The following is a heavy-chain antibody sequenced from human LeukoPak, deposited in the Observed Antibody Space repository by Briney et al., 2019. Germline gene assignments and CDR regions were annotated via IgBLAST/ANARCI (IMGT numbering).Heavy chain of an antibody. CDR2: IVVGSGNT. V-gene: IGHV1-58*02. CDR1: GFTFTSSA. Sequence: TSVKVSCKASGFTFTSSAMQWVRQARGPRLEWIGWIVVGSGNTNYAQKFQERVTITRDMSTSTAYMELSSLRSEDTAVYYCAADGPSGYYYMDVWGKGTTVTVSS. CDR3: AADGPSGYYYMDV. J-gene: IGHJ6*03. D-gene: IGHD6-25*01.